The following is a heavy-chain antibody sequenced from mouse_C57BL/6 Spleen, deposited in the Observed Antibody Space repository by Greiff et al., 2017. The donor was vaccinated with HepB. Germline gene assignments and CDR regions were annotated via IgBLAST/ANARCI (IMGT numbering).Heavy chain of an antibody. V-gene: IGHV1-69*01. D-gene: IGHD2-5*01. CDR1: GYTFTSYW. J-gene: IGHJ3*01. CDR2: IDPSDSYT. CDR3: ARGNYSNWFAY. Sequence: QVQLKQSGAELVMPGASVKLSCKASGYTFTSYWMHWVKQRPGQGLEWIGEIDPSDSYTNYNQKFKGKSTLTVDKSSSTAYMQLSSLTSEDSAVYYCARGNYSNWFAYWGQGTLVTVSA.